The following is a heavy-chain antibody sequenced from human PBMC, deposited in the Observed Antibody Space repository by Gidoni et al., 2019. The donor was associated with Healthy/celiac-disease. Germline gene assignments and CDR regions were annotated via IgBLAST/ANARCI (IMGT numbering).Heavy chain of an antibody. CDR1: GGSLSGYY. CDR2: INHSGST. J-gene: IGHJ5*02. CDR3: ARAPFGFDP. V-gene: IGHV4-34*01. Sequence: QVQLHQWGAGLLKPSETLSLTCAVYGGSLSGYYWSWIRQPPGKGLEWIGEINHSGSTNYNPSLKSRVTISVDTSKNQFSLKLSSVTAADTAVYYCARAPFGFDPWGQGTLVTVSS.